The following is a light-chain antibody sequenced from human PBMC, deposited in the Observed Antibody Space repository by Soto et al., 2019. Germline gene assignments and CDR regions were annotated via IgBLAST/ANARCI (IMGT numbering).Light chain of an antibody. J-gene: IGLJ7*01. V-gene: IGLV1-51*02. CDR2: ANN. CDR3: GKWDSSLSAGV. CDR1: SSNIGNNY. Sequence: QSVLTQPPSVSAAPGQKVTISGSGSSSNIGNNYVSWYQQLPGTAPKLLIYANNKRPSGIPDRFSGPKSGTSATLGITGLQTGDEADYYCGKWDSSLSAGVFGGGTQLTVL.